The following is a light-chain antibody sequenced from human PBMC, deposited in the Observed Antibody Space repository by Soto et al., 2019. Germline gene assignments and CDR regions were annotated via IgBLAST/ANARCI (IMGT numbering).Light chain of an antibody. V-gene: IGLV2-14*01. CDR3: SSYTSSSTLVV. J-gene: IGLJ1*01. CDR2: EVS. Sequence: QSALTQPASVSGSPGQSITISCTGTSSDVGGYNYVSWYQQHPGKAPKLMIYEVSNRPSGVSNRFSGSKSGNTASLTISGLQAEDEADYYCSSYTSSSTLVVFGTGTKVNV. CDR1: SSDVGGYNY.